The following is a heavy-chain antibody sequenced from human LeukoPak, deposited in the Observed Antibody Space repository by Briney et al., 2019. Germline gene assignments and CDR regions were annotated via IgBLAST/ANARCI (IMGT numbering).Heavy chain of an antibody. CDR1: GFTFSSHE. CDR3: ARQHYDFWLPADY. Sequence: GGSLRLSCAASGFTFSSHEMNWVRQAPGKGLEWVSYISSSGSAMYYADSVKGRFTISRDNAKNSLYLQMNSLRAEDTAVYYCARQHYDFWLPADYWGQGTLVTVSS. V-gene: IGHV3-48*03. CDR2: ISSSGSAM. J-gene: IGHJ4*02. D-gene: IGHD3-3*01.